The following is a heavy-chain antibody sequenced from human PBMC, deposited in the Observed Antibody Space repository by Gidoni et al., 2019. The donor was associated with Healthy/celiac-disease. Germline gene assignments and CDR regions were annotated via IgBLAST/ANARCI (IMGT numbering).Heavy chain of an antibody. D-gene: IGHD2-21*02. J-gene: IGHJ6*02. Sequence: EVQLVESGGGLVKPGGSLRLSCAASGFTFSSYSMTWVRQAPGKGLEWVSSISSSSSYIYYADSVKGRFTISRDNAKNSLYLQMNSLRAEDTAVYYCASSHGHIVVVTAIPGYYGMDVWGQGTTVTVSS. V-gene: IGHV3-21*01. CDR2: ISSSSSYI. CDR3: ASSHGHIVVVTAIPGYYGMDV. CDR1: GFTFSSYS.